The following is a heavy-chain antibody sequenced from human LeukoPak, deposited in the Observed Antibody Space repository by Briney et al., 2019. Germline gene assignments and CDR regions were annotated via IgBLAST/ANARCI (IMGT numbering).Heavy chain of an antibody. J-gene: IGHJ6*02. CDR1: GYTFTSYG. Sequence: ASVKVSCKASGYTFTSYGISWVRQAPGQGLEWMGWISAYNGNTNYAQKLQDRVTMTTDTSTSTAYMELRSLRSDDTAVYYCARDHRVPAADVLLWFGELVSGMDVWGQGTTVTVSS. CDR3: ARDHRVPAADVLLWFGELVSGMDV. V-gene: IGHV1-18*01. D-gene: IGHD3-10*01. CDR2: ISAYNGNT.